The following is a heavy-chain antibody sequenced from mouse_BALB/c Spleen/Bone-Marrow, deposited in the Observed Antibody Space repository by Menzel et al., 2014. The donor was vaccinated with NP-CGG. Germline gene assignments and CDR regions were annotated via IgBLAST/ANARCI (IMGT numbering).Heavy chain of an antibody. CDR1: GYAFSSSW. V-gene: IGHV1-82*01. CDR3: AKHAYGNSYWYIDV. D-gene: IGHD2-1*01. Sequence: QVQLKQSGPELVKPGASVTISCKASGYAFSSSWMNWVKQRPGQGLEWIGRIYPGDGDTNYNGKFKGKATLTADKSSSTAYTQHSRLTSVDSAVYFCAKHAYGNSYWYIDVWGAGTTVTVSS. CDR2: IYPGDGDT. J-gene: IGHJ1*01.